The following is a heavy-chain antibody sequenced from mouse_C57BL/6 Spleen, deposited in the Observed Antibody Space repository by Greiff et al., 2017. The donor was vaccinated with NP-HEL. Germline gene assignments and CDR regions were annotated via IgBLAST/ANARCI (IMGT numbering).Heavy chain of an antibody. CDR1: GYTFTSYW. V-gene: IGHV1-64*01. Sequence: QVQLQQPGAELVKPGASVKLSCKASGYTFTSYWMHWVKQRPGQGLEWIGMIHPNSGSTNYNEKFKSKATLTVDKSSSTAYMQRSSLTSEDSAVYYCARDYDYDEDYAMDYWGQGTSVTVSS. CDR2: IHPNSGST. CDR3: ARDYDYDEDYAMDY. D-gene: IGHD2-4*01. J-gene: IGHJ4*01.